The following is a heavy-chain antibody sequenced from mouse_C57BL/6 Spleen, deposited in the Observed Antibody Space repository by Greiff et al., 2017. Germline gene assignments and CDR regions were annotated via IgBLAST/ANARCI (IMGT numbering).Heavy chain of an antibody. CDR3: ARIEGYGSRYRYFDV. J-gene: IGHJ1*03. V-gene: IGHV8-8*01. Sequence: QVQLKESGPGILQPSQTLSLSCSFSGFSLSTFGMGVGWIRQPSGMGLEWLAHIWWDDAKYSNPALKSRLTISEDTSKNHVYHKTAKVDTADTATYYGARIEGYGSRYRYFDVWGTGTTVTVSA. CDR1: GFSLSTFGMG. D-gene: IGHD1-1*01. CDR2: IWWDDAK.